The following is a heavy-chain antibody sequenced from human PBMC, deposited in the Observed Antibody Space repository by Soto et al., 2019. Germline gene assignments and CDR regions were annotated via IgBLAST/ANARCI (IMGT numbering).Heavy chain of an antibody. D-gene: IGHD3-22*01. Sequence: GGSLRLSCVASGFNFDDSAMNWVRQVPGKGLEWVSGITWNSGHILYADSVKGRFTISRDNAKKSLYLELNSLRPEDTALYYCAKGRSSMIVVVMDYWGQGTPVTSPQ. CDR3: AKGRSSMIVVVMDY. CDR1: GFNFDDSA. V-gene: IGHV3-9*01. CDR2: ITWNSGHI. J-gene: IGHJ4*02.